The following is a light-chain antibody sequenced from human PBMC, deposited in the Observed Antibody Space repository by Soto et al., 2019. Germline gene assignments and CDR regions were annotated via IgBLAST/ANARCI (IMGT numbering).Light chain of an antibody. CDR2: STS. V-gene: IGLV7-43*01. Sequence: QAVVTQEPSLTVSPGGTVTLTCASSTGAVTSGYYPSWFQQKPGQAPRALIYSTSNAYSWTPARFSGSLLGGKAALTLSGVQPEDEAEYYCLLYSAGFYVFGTGTKVTVL. CDR3: LLYSAGFYV. CDR1: TGAVTSGYY. J-gene: IGLJ1*01.